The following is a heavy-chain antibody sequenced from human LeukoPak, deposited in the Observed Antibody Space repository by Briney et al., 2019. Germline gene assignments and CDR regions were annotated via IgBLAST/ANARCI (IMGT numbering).Heavy chain of an antibody. CDR2: IKQDGSEK. D-gene: IGHD2-2*01. J-gene: IGHJ4*02. CDR3: ARDPIVVVPAAIPDY. Sequence: PGGSLRLSCAASGFTFSSYWMSWVRQAPGKGLEWVANIKQDGSEKYYVDSVKGRFTISRDNAKNSLYLQMNSLRAEDTGVYYCARDPIVVVPAAIPDYWGQGTLVTVSS. CDR1: GFTFSSYW. V-gene: IGHV3-7*01.